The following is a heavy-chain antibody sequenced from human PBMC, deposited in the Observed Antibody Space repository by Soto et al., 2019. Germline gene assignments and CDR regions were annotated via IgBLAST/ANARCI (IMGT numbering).Heavy chain of an antibody. CDR3: ARDSPRPPPDYGGNDDAFDI. V-gene: IGHV1-18*01. CDR1: GYTFTSYG. J-gene: IGHJ3*02. D-gene: IGHD4-17*01. Sequence: QVQLVQSGAEVKKPGASVKVSCKASGYTFTSYGISWVRQAPGQGLEWMGWISAYNGNTNYAQKLQGRVTMTTDTSTSTAYMELRSLRSDDTAVYYCARDSPRPPPDYGGNDDAFDIWGQGTMVTVSS. CDR2: ISAYNGNT.